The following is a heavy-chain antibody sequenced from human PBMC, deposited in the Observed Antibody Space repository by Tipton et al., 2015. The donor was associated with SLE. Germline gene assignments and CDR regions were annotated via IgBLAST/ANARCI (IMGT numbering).Heavy chain of an antibody. V-gene: IGHV4-31*02. CDR1: GGSISSGGYY. D-gene: IGHD4-11*01. CDR2: IYYSGST. J-gene: IGHJ4*02. Sequence: LRLSCTVSGGSISSGGYYWSWIRQHPGKGLEWIGYIYYSGSTYYNPSLKSRVTISVDTSKNQFSLKLSSVTAADTAVYYCARGGDPGVTTSHYWGQGTLVTVSS. CDR3: ARGGDPGVTTSHY.